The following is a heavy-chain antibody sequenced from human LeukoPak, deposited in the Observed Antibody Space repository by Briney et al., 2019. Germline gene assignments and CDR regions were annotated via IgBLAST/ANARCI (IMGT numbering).Heavy chain of an antibody. J-gene: IGHJ4*02. CDR2: IYYKGNT. CDR1: GGSIYSHY. V-gene: IGHV4-59*08. CDR3: MRRDTGWTHSEY. Sequence: SETLSLTCAVSGGSIYSHYWGWIRQPPGKGLEWIGDIYYKGNTNYNPSLRSRVTISLDTSKNHLSLTLTSVVAADTAIYYCMRRDTGWTHSEYWGQG. D-gene: IGHD6-19*01.